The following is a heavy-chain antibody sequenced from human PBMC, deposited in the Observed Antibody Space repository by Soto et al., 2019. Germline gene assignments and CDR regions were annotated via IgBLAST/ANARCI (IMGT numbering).Heavy chain of an antibody. Sequence: SETLSLTCTVSGGSISSGDYYWSWVRQPPGKGLEWIGYIYYSGTTSHNPSLKSRVTISVDTSKNQFSLKLSSVTAADTAVYYCARSIAAAGKSYYYYGMDVWGQGTTVTVSS. D-gene: IGHD6-13*01. V-gene: IGHV4-30-4*01. CDR2: IYYSGTT. J-gene: IGHJ6*02. CDR1: GGSISSGDYY. CDR3: ARSIAAAGKSYYYYGMDV.